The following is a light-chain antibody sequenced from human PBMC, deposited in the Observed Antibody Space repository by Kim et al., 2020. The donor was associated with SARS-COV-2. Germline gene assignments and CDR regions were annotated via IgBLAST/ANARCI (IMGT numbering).Light chain of an antibody. CDR2: AAS. CDR1: QGISSY. V-gene: IGKV1-8*01. Sequence: ASTGDRVSITCRASQGISSYLAWYQQKPGKAPKLLIYAASTLQSGVPSRFSGSGSGTDFTLTISCLQSEDFATYYCQQYYSYPRTFGQGTKVDIK. CDR3: QQYYSYPRT. J-gene: IGKJ1*01.